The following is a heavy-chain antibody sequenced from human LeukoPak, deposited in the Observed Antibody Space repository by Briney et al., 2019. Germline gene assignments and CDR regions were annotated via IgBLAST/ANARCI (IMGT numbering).Heavy chain of an antibody. D-gene: IGHD4-17*01. Sequence: TGGSLRLSCVASGFTFSQHWTTWVRQAPGKGLEWVAHINADGSERDSVDSGTGRFSISKDNAKNSVYLQSSSLRAEDTARYYCARGHYGLDIWGQGTMVTVSS. CDR2: INADGSER. V-gene: IGHV3-7*01. CDR1: GFTFSQHW. J-gene: IGHJ3*02. CDR3: ARGHYGLDI.